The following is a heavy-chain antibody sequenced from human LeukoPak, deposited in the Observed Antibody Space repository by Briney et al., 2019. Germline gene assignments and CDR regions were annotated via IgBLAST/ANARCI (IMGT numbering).Heavy chain of an antibody. D-gene: IGHD2-15*01. J-gene: IGHJ4*02. Sequence: GGSLRLSCAASGFTFSSYGMHWVRQAPGKGLEWVAVISYDGSNKYYADSVKGRFTISRDNSKNTLYLQMNSLRAEDTAVYYCAKRMVIYCSGGSCYDGFDYWGQGTLVTVSS. CDR3: AKRMVIYCSGGSCYDGFDY. V-gene: IGHV3-33*05. CDR2: ISYDGSNK. CDR1: GFTFSSYG.